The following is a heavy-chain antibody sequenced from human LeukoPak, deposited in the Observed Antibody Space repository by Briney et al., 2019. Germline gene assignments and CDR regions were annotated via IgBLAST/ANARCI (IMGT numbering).Heavy chain of an antibody. J-gene: IGHJ4*02. V-gene: IGHV1-24*01. Sequence: ASVKVSGKVSGYTLTELSMHWVRQAPGKGLEGMGGFDPEDGETIYAQKFQGRVTMTEDTSTDTAYMELSSLRSDDTAVYYCATVGFSSFDYWGQENLLTVSS. CDR1: GYTLTELS. CDR3: ATVGFSSFDY. D-gene: IGHD1-26*01. CDR2: FDPEDGET.